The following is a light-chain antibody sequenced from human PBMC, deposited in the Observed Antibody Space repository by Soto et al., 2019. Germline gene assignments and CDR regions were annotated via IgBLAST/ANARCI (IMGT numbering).Light chain of an antibody. CDR2: EAS. J-gene: IGKJ4*01. V-gene: IGKV2-30*02. CDR1: QSLAHSDGNTY. Sequence: DLVLTQSPLSLPVTLGQPASISCRSSQSLAHSDGNTYLNWFQQRPGQSPRRLIYEASKRDSGVPDKFSGSGSGSDFTLKISRVEPEDVGVSYCMEGTHWPHPFGGGTKVEIK. CDR3: MEGTHWPHP.